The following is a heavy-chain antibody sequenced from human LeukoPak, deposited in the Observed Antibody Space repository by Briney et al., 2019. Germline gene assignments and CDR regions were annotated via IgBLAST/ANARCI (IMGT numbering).Heavy chain of an antibody. J-gene: IGHJ4*02. CDR3: ATPGGYYDSSGYFKDY. CDR1: GGSISSSSYY. CDR2: IYYSGST. D-gene: IGHD3-22*01. Sequence: PSETLSLTCTVSGGSISSSSYYWGWIRQPPGKGLEWIGSIYYSGSTYYNPSLKSRVTISVDTSKNQFSLKLSSVTAADTAVYYCATPGGYYDSSGYFKDYWGRGTLVTVSS. V-gene: IGHV4-39*01.